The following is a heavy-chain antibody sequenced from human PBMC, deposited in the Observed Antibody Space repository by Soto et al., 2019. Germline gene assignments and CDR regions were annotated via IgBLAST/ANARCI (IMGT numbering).Heavy chain of an antibody. CDR1: GGSISSSSYY. V-gene: IGHV4-39*01. J-gene: IGHJ4*02. Sequence: ASETLSLTCTVSGGSISSSSYYWGWIRQPPGKGLEWIGSIYYSGSTYCNPSLKSRVTISVDTSKNQFSLKLSSVTAADTAVYYCARRWGSGSYWDVSFDYWGQGTLVTVSS. D-gene: IGHD3-10*01. CDR3: ARRWGSGSYWDVSFDY. CDR2: IYYSGST.